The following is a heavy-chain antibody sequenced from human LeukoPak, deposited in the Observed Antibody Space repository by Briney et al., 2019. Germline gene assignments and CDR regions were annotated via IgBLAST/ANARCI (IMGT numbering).Heavy chain of an antibody. J-gene: IGHJ4*02. Sequence: SETLFLTCTVSGASTSRYYWSWMRQPPGKGLEWIGYVSKTGSTTNYNPSLKSRVTISIDTSKNQFSLRLSSVTAADTAVYYCASGGDTAKTGYWGQGTLVTVSS. D-gene: IGHD5-18*01. CDR3: ASGGDTAKTGY. CDR2: VSKTGST. CDR1: GASTSRYY. V-gene: IGHV4-59*08.